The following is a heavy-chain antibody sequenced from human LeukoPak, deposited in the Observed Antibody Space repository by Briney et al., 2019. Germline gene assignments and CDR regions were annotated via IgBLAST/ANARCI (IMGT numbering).Heavy chain of an antibody. CDR2: IKTDGSIT. CDR3: ARDGDAPMTDFDY. J-gene: IGHJ4*02. Sequence: GGSLRLSCAASGFTFSSYWMCWVRQAPGKGLEWVSCIKTDGSITAYAGSVKGRFTISRDNAKNTLYLQMNSLRADNTAVYYCARDGDAPMTDFDYWGQGTLVTVSS. CDR1: GFTFSSYW. V-gene: IGHV3-74*01. D-gene: IGHD2-21*02.